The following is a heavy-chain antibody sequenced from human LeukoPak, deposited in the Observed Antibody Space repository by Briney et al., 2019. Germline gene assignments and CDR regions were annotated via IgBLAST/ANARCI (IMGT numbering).Heavy chain of an antibody. CDR3: ARLGVDYGGRDY. V-gene: IGHV4-59*08. Sequence: KISETLSLTCTVSGGSISSYYWSWIRQPPGKGLEWIGYIYYSGSTNYNPSLKSRVTISVDTSRKQFSLKLRSVTAADTAVYYCARLGVDYGGRDYWGQGTLVTVSS. D-gene: IGHD4-23*01. J-gene: IGHJ4*02. CDR1: GGSISSYY. CDR2: IYYSGST.